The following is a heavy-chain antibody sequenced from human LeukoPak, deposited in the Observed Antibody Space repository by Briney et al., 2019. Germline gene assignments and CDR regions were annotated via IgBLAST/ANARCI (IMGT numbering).Heavy chain of an antibody. CDR1: GFTFSSYW. Sequence: GGSLRLSCAVSGFTFSSYWMTWVRQAPGKGLKWVSSIVGSSSTYYADSLKGRFTISRDNAKNSLYLQMNSLRAEDTAVYYCARIGAGSSRDYWGQGTLVTVSS. CDR3: ARIGAGSSRDY. D-gene: IGHD6-13*01. J-gene: IGHJ4*02. V-gene: IGHV3-21*01. CDR2: IVGSSST.